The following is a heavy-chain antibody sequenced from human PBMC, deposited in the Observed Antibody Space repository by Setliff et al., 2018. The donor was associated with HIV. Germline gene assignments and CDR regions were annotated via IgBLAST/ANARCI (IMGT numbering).Heavy chain of an antibody. Sequence: SETLSLTCTVYGGSFSNYYWSWIRQPPGKGLEWIGEINHSGSTNYNPSLKSRVTISIDTSKNQFSLKLSSVTAADTAVYYCARGMVRGLRWSDYWGQGTLVTVSS. CDR2: INHSGST. D-gene: IGHD3-10*01. J-gene: IGHJ4*02. CDR3: ARGMVRGLRWSDY. V-gene: IGHV4-34*01. CDR1: GGSFSNYY.